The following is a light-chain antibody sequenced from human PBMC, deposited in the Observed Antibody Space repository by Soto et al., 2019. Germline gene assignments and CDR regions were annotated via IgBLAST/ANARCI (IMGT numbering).Light chain of an antibody. CDR1: QSVSSY. V-gene: IGKV3-11*01. Sequence: EIVLTQSPATLSLSPGERATLSCRASQSVSSYLAWYQQKPGQAPRLLIYDASNRATGSPARFSGSWSGTDFTLTISSRDPEDFAVYYCQQRSHGPPYSFGQGTKLEIK. CDR2: DAS. CDR3: QQRSHGPPYS. J-gene: IGKJ2*01.